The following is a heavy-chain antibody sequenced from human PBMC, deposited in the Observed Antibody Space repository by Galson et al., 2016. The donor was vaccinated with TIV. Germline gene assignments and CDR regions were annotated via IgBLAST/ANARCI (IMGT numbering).Heavy chain of an antibody. Sequence: SLRLSCAASGFTVSTNHMGWVRQAPGRGLEWVSVIYGAYKTYYVYSVKCRFTISRDNSKTTVFLQMNTLRAEDAAVYYCARKDSSDDGDLRGAFDIWGQGTLVTVSS. D-gene: IGHD4-17*01. CDR1: GFTVSTNH. CDR2: IYGAYKT. J-gene: IGHJ3*02. V-gene: IGHV3-53*01. CDR3: ARKDSSDDGDLRGAFDI.